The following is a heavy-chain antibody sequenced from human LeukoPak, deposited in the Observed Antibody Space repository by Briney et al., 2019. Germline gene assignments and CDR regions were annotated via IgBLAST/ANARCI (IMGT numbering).Heavy chain of an antibody. V-gene: IGHV1-69*04. Sequence: SVKVSCKASGGTFSSYAISWVRQAPGQGLEWMGRIIPILGIANYAQKSQGRVTITADKSTSTAYMELSSLRSEDTAVYYCARVGYDILTGYYSNWFDPWGQGTLVTVSS. CDR2: IIPILGIA. D-gene: IGHD3-9*01. CDR1: GGTFSSYA. CDR3: ARVGYDILTGYYSNWFDP. J-gene: IGHJ5*02.